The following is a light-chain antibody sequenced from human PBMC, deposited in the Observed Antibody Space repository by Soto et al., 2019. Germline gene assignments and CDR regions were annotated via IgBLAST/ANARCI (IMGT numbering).Light chain of an antibody. Sequence: EIVLTQSPGTLSSSPGERATLSCRASRSVNNNYLAWYQQKPGQAPRLLIFGASSRATGIPDRFIGSGSGTEFILTISRLEPDDFAIYHCHQHGGSPETFGQGTKVEIK. V-gene: IGKV3-20*01. CDR1: RSVNNNY. J-gene: IGKJ1*01. CDR2: GAS. CDR3: HQHGGSPET.